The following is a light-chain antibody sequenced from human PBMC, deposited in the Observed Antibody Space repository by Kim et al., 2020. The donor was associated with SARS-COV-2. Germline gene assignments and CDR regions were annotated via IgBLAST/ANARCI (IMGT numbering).Light chain of an antibody. CDR2: QDN. CDR1: KLGDKY. V-gene: IGLV3-1*01. Sequence: SYELTQPPSVSVSPRQTASITCSGDKLGDKYAYWYQQKPGQSPVVVIYQDNKRPSGIPERFSGSNPGNTATLTISGTQAMDEADYYCQAWDSRSYVVFGGGTKLTVL. J-gene: IGLJ2*01. CDR3: QAWDSRSYVV.